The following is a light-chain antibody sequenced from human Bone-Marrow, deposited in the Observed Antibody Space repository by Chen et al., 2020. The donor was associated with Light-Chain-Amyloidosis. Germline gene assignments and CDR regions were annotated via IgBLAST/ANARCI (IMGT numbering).Light chain of an antibody. J-gene: IGLJ3*02. CDR2: DDS. CDR1: NIGSTS. V-gene: IGLV3-21*02. Sequence: SYVLTQPSSVLVAPGQTATNACGGNNIGSTSVHWYQQTPGQAPLLVVYDDSDRPSGIPERLSGSNSGNTATLTISRVEAGDEADYYCQVWDRSSDRPVFGGVTKLTVL. CDR3: QVWDRSSDRPV.